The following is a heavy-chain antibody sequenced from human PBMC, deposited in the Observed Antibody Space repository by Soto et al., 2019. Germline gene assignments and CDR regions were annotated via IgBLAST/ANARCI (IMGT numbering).Heavy chain of an antibody. V-gene: IGHV1-18*01. J-gene: IGHJ4*02. Sequence: QVHLVRSGAELKKPGASVKVSCKGSGYTFTSYGITWVRQAPGQGLEWMGWISAHNGNTDYAQKLQGRVTVTRDTSTSTAYMELRSLRSDATAVYYCARGRYGDYWGQGALVTVSS. CDR3: ARGRYGDY. CDR2: ISAHNGNT. CDR1: GYTFTSYG. D-gene: IGHD1-1*01.